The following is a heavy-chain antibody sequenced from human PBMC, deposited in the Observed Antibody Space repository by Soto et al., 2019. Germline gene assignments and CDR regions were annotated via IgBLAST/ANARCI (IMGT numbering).Heavy chain of an antibody. Sequence: QLQLQESGSGLVKPSQTLSLTCAVSGCSISSGGYSWSWIRQPPGKGLEWLGYIFHSGNTYYHPYLNSRGTISVDRSKNQFSLNLRSVTAADTAVYYGARIDVDTAMDTVIAFDIWGQGTMVTVS. V-gene: IGHV4-30-2*01. CDR3: ARIDVDTAMDTVIAFDI. CDR1: GCSISSGGYS. J-gene: IGHJ3*02. CDR2: IFHSGNT. D-gene: IGHD5-18*01.